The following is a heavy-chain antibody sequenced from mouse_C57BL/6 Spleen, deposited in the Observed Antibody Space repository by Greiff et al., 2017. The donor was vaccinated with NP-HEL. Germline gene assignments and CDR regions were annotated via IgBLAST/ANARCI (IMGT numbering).Heavy chain of an antibody. D-gene: IGHD2-3*01. Sequence: EVKVVESGGGLVQPGGSMKLSCAASGFTFSDAWMDWVRQSPEKGLEWVAEIRNKANNHATYYAESVKGRFTISRDDSKSSVYLQMNSLRAEDTGIYYCTRGRLLRIFAYWGQGTLVTVSA. CDR3: TRGRLLRIFAY. CDR2: IRNKANNHAT. J-gene: IGHJ3*01. CDR1: GFTFSDAW. V-gene: IGHV6-6*01.